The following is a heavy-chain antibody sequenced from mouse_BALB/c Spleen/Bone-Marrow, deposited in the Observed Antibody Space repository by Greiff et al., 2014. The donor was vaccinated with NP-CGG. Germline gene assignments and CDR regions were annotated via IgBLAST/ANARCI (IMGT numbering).Heavy chain of an antibody. CDR1: GYTFTSYW. CDR2: IYPSDSYT. Sequence: QVQLQQSGAELVRPGAPVKVSCKASGYTFTSYWINWVKQRPGQGLEWIGNIYPSDSYTNYNQNFKDKATLTVDKSSSTAYMQLSSPTSEDSAVYYCTKQYGNYYAMDYWGQGTSVTVSS. V-gene: IGHV1-69*02. CDR3: TKQYGNYYAMDY. D-gene: IGHD2-10*02. J-gene: IGHJ4*01.